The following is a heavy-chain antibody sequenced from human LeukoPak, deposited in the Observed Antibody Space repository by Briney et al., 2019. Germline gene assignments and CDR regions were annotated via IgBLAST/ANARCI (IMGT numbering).Heavy chain of an antibody. V-gene: IGHV3-30*03. J-gene: IGHJ4*02. Sequence: PGRSLRVSCAASGFTFSSYGMHGVRQAPGKGLEWVAVISYDGSNKYYADSVKGRFTISRDNSKNTLYLQMNSLRAEDTAVYYCAANKMDYWGQGTLVTVSS. CDR2: ISYDGSNK. CDR3: AANKMDY. CDR1: GFTFSSYG.